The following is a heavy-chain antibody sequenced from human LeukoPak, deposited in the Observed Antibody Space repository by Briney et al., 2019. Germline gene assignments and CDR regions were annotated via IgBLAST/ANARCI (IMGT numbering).Heavy chain of an antibody. V-gene: IGHV3-74*01. J-gene: IGHJ4*02. Sequence: GGSLRLSCAASGFTFSTYWMHWVRQAPGKGLVWVSRINSDGSSTTYADSVKGRFTISRDNAKTTLYLQMNSLRAEDTAVYYCARGVGDFWSAYYGLDYWGQGTLVTVSS. CDR1: GFTFSTYW. CDR3: ARGVGDFWSAYYGLDY. CDR2: INSDGSST. D-gene: IGHD3-3*01.